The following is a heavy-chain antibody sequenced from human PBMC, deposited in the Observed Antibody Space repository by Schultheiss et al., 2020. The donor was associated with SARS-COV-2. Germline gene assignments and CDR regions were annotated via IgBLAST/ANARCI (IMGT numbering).Heavy chain of an antibody. CDR3: ARLKQWLVLKTEPVYAFDI. CDR2: ISYDGSNK. J-gene: IGHJ3*02. V-gene: IGHV3-30*07. Sequence: GGSLRLSCAASGFTFSSYAMHWVRQAPGKGLEWVAVISYDGSNKYYADSVKGRFTISRDNSRNTLYLQMNSLRAEDTAVYYCARLKQWLVLKTEPVYAFDIWGQGTMVTVSS. D-gene: IGHD6-19*01. CDR1: GFTFSSYA.